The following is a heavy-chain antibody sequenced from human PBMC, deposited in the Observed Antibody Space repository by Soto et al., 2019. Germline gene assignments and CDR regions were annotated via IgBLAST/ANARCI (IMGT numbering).Heavy chain of an antibody. CDR2: IIPIFGTA. CDR1: GGTFSSYA. Sequence: GASVKVSCKASGGTFSSYAISWVRQAPGQGLEWMGGIIPIFGTANYAQKFQGRVTITADESTSTAYMELSSLRSEDTAVCYCARAPYDILTGYYPGYYYYGMDVWGQGTTVTVSS. D-gene: IGHD3-9*01. V-gene: IGHV1-69*13. J-gene: IGHJ6*02. CDR3: ARAPYDILTGYYPGYYYYGMDV.